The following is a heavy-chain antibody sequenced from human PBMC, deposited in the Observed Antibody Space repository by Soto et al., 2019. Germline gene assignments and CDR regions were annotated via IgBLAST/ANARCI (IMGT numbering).Heavy chain of an antibody. D-gene: IGHD3-10*01. CDR3: ARGQLVWYGDLTPYHRDMDV. J-gene: IGHJ6*02. V-gene: IGHV4-34*02. CDR2: ISHDGGT. CDR1: GGSFDDFY. Sequence: QVQLQQWGAGLLRPSETLSLTCAFYGGSFDDFYWSWVRQSPGKGLEWVGEISHDGGTNYSPSLASRVSISVDMSKNQFSLHLRSVTAADTGLYYCARGQLVWYGDLTPYHRDMDVWGQGTTVTVSS.